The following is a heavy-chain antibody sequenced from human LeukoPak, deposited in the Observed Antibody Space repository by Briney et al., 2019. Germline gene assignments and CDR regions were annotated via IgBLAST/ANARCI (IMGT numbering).Heavy chain of an antibody. Sequence: ASVKVSCKASGYTSTTYGISWVRQAPGQGLEWMGWISAYNGNTNYAQKLQGRVTMTTDTSTSRAYMELRSLRSDDRAVYYCARDRSAGTYFPSWFDPWGQGTLATVSS. D-gene: IGHD3-10*01. CDR2: ISAYNGNT. CDR1: GYTSTTYG. CDR3: ARDRSAGTYFPSWFDP. V-gene: IGHV1-18*01. J-gene: IGHJ5*02.